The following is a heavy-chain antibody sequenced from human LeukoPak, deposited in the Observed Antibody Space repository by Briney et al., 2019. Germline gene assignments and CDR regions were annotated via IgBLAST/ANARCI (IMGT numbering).Heavy chain of an antibody. CDR3: ARGEAMANWFDP. J-gene: IGHJ5*02. CDR2: MNPNSGGT. Sequence: ASVKVSCKASGSTFSSYDINWVRQATGQGLEWMGWMNPNSGGTNYAQKFQGRVTMTRDTSISTAYMELSRLRSDDTAVYYCARGEAMANWFDPWGQGTLVTVSS. V-gene: IGHV1-2*02. CDR1: GSTFSSYD. D-gene: IGHD5-18*01.